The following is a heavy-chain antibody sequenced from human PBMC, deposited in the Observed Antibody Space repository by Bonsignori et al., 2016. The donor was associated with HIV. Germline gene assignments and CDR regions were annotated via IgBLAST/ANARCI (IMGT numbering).Heavy chain of an antibody. V-gene: IGHV3-9*01. CDR2: ISWNRGSR. J-gene: IGHJ3*02. Sequence: GGSLRLSCAASGFSFDDYAMHWVRQAPGKGLEWVPGISWNRGSRGYADSVKGRFTISRDNAKNSLYLQMNSLRAEDTALYYCAKEIAAGVQRWDAFDIWGQETMVTVSS. CDR3: AKEIAAGVQRWDAFDI. CDR1: GFSFDDYA. D-gene: IGHD6-13*01.